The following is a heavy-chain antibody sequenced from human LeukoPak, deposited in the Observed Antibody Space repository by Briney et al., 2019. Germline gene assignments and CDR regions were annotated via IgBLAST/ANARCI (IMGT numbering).Heavy chain of an antibody. CDR2: IYNSGST. D-gene: IGHD1-7*01. J-gene: IGHJ4*02. V-gene: IGHV4-31*03. CDR3: ARYTPPGTTGDS. CDR1: GSSISSGGYY. Sequence: SETLSLTCTVSGSSISSGGYYWSWIRQHPGKGLEWIGYIYNSGSTYYNPSLKSRVTISVDTSKNQFSLKLTSVTAADTAVYYCARYTPPGTTGDSWGQGTLVTVSS.